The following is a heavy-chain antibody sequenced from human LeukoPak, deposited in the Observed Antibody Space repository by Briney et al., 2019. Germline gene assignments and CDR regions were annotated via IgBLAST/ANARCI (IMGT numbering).Heavy chain of an antibody. CDR3: ARSSSGWYVY. Sequence: GGSLRLSCAASGFTVSSNYMSWVRQAPGKGLEWVSAIYSGGSTYYADSVKGRFTISRDNSKNTLYLQMNSLRAEDTAVYYCARSSSGWYVYWGQGTLVTVSS. J-gene: IGHJ4*02. V-gene: IGHV3-53*01. CDR2: IYSGGST. CDR1: GFTVSSNY. D-gene: IGHD6-19*01.